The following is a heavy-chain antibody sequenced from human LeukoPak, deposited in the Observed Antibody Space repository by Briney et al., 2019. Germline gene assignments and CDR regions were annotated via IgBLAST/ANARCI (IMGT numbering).Heavy chain of an antibody. V-gene: IGHV3-30-3*01. Sequence: PGGSLRLSCAASGFTFSSYAMHWVRQAPGKGLEWVAVISYDGNNKYYADSVKGRFTISRDNSKNTLYLQMNTLRAEDAAVYYCARVKSSGWRYFDYWGQGTLVTVSS. CDR3: ARVKSSGWRYFDY. CDR2: ISYDGNNK. CDR1: GFTFSSYA. D-gene: IGHD6-19*01. J-gene: IGHJ4*02.